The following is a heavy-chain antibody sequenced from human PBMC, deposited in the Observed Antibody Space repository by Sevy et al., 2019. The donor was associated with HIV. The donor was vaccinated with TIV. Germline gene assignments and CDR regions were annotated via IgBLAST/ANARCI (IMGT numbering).Heavy chain of an antibody. CDR3: ARDDASNPRVLDY. CDR1: GGSISSYF. J-gene: IGHJ4*02. V-gene: IGHV4-59*01. D-gene: IGHD3-3*01. CDR2: IYYTGSA. Sequence: SETLSLTCSVSGGSISSYFWTWIRQPPGKGLEWIGHIYYTGSANYNPSLKSRVTISIDKSKSQFSLNLSSVTAADTAVYYCARDDASNPRVLDYWGQGALDTVSS.